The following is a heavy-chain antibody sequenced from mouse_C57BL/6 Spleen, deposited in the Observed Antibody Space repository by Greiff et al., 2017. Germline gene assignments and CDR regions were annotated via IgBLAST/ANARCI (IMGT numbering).Heavy chain of an antibody. CDR2: INPNYGTT. J-gene: IGHJ4*01. CDR1: GYSFTDYN. Sequence: VQLQQPGPELVKPGASVKISCKASGYSFTDYNMNWVKQSHGKSLEWIGVINPNYGTTSYNQKFKGKATLTVDKSSSTAYMQLNSLTSEDSAVYYSARVIYYDYGYAMDYWGQGTSVTVSS. D-gene: IGHD2-4*01. CDR3: ARVIYYDYGYAMDY. V-gene: IGHV1-39*01.